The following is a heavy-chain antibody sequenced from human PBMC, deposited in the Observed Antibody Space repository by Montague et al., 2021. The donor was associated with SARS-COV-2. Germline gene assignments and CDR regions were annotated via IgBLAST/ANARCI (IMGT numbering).Heavy chain of an antibody. J-gene: IGHJ6*01. D-gene: IGHD2-2*01. V-gene: IGHV4-34*12. CDR2: LLEKST. Sequence: SETLSLTCTVSGVAELRRRSEEHTSEPQSLAYFVCRLLLEKSTNYNPSLKSRVTISIDTSKNHFSLKLSSVTAADTAVYYCARFAYRLLFISSYYGMDVLGLGTRVTVS. CDR3: ARFAYRLLFISSYYGMDV. CDR1: GVAELRRR.